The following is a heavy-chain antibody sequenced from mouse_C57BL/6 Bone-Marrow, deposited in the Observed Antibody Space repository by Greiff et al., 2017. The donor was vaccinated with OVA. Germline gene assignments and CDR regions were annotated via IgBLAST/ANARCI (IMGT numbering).Heavy chain of an antibody. CDR2: IYPRDGST. D-gene: IGHD2-4*01. J-gene: IGHJ4*01. V-gene: IGHV1-78*01. Sequence: VQLQQSDAELVKPGASVKISCKVSGYTFTDHTIHWMKQRPEQGLEWIGYIYPRDGSTKYNEKFKGKATLTADKSSSTAYMQLNSLTSEDSAVYVCARRRDDYDGYYAMDYWGQGTSVTVSS. CDR3: ARRRDDYDGYYAMDY. CDR1: GYTFTDHT.